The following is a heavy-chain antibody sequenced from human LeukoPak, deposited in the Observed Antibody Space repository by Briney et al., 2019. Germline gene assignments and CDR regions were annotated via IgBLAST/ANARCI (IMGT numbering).Heavy chain of an antibody. CDR2: IGSKAYRGTT. J-gene: IGHJ4*02. Sequence: PGGSLRLSCTASGFSFADHGLTWVRQAPGKGLEWVGFIGSKAYRGTTEYAASVKGRFTISRDDSISIAYLQMNSLRTEDTAVYYCTRAPYYYDNSRYYSLDYWGQGTLVTVSS. D-gene: IGHD3-22*01. CDR1: GFSFADHG. V-gene: IGHV3-49*04. CDR3: TRAPYYYDNSRYYSLDY.